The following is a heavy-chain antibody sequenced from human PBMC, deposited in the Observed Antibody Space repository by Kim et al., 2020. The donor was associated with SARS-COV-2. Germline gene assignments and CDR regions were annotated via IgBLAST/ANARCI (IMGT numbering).Heavy chain of an antibody. V-gene: IGHV3-73*01. J-gene: IGHJ4*02. CDR3: TISSGGGY. D-gene: IGHD6-19*01. Sequence: AYAASVKGRFTISRDDSKNTAYLQMNSLKTEDTAVYYCTISSGGGYWGQGTLVTVSS.